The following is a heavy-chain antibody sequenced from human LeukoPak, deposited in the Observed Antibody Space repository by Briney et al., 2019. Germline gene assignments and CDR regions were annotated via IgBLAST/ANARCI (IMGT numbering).Heavy chain of an antibody. CDR3: ARVQRPLDGADY. V-gene: IGHV4-59*11. J-gene: IGHJ4*02. CDR1: GASISSHY. D-gene: IGHD1-1*01. CDR2: VSYSGST. Sequence: SSETLSLTCTVSGASISSHYWSWVRQSPGKGLEWIGYVSYSGSTDYNPSLKSRVTLSVDTSKNQISLRLTSVTAADTAVYYCARVQRPLDGADYWGQGTLVTVSS.